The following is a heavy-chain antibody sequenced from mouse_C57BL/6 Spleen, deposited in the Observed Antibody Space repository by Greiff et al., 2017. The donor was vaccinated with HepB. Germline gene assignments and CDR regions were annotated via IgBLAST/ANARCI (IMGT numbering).Heavy chain of an antibody. D-gene: IGHD1-1*01. CDR3: ARRGYYGSRNWYFDV. CDR1: GYTFTSYW. Sequence: QVQLQQSGAELVMPGASVKLSCKASGYTFTSYWMHWVKQRPGQGLEWIGEIDPSDSYTNYNQKFKGKSTLTVDKSSSTAYMQLSSLTSEDSAVYYCARRGYYGSRNWYFDVWGTGTTVTVSS. CDR2: IDPSDSYT. V-gene: IGHV1-69*01. J-gene: IGHJ1*03.